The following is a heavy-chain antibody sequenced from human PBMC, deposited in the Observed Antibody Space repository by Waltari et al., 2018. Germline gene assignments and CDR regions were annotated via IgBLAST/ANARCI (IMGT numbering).Heavy chain of an antibody. V-gene: IGHV3-9*01. CDR2: MCWNGTSV. CDR1: GFIFDNYA. D-gene: IGHD3-10*01. Sequence: EMQLVESGGGLVQPGRSLRVSCAASGFIFDNYAMHWVREGPGEGREWVAGMCWNGTSVEYADAVRGRFTISRDNARNSLYLQMNSLRREDTALYFCARGASSHYFYYINVWGKGTTVTVSS. J-gene: IGHJ6*03. CDR3: ARGASSHYFYYINV.